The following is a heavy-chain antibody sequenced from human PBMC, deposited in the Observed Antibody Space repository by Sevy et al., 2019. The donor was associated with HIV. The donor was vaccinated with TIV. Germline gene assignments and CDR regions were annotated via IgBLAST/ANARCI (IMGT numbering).Heavy chain of an antibody. J-gene: IGHJ6*02. CDR2: ISWDGGST. CDR3: AKELIAAAGTGGLYYYYGMDV. D-gene: IGHD6-13*01. CDR1: GFTFDDYT. V-gene: IGHV3-43*01. Sequence: GGSLRLSCAASGFTFDDYTMHWVRQAPGKGLEWVSLISWDGGSTYYADSVKGRFTISRDNSKNSLYLQMNSLRTEDTALYYCAKELIAAAGTGGLYYYYGMDVWGQRTTVTVSS.